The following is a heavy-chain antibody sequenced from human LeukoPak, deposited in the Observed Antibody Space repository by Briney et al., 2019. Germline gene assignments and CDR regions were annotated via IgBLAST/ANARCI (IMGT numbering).Heavy chain of an antibody. CDR1: GFTVSSNY. CDR2: IYSDGTK. CDR3: ASIRSGWPWYFDY. J-gene: IGHJ4*02. V-gene: IGHV3-53*01. Sequence: GGSLRLSCAASGFTVSSNYMSWVRQAPGEGLEWVSVIYSDGTKYYANSVKGRFTISRDNSKNTLYLQMNSLRAEDTAVYYCASIRSGWPWYFDYWGQGTQVTVSS. D-gene: IGHD6-19*01.